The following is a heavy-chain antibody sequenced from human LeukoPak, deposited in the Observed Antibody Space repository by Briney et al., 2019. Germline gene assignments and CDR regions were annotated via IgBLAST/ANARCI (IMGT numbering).Heavy chain of an antibody. Sequence: SETLSLTCAVYGGSFSGYYWSWIRQPPGKGLEWIGEINHSGSTNYNPSLKSRVTISVDTSKNQFSLKLSSVTAADTAVYYCARERSNYDILTGYFYYFDYWGQGTLVTVSS. CDR3: ARERSNYDILTGYFYYFDY. CDR2: INHSGST. V-gene: IGHV4-34*01. CDR1: GGSFSGYY. D-gene: IGHD3-9*01. J-gene: IGHJ4*02.